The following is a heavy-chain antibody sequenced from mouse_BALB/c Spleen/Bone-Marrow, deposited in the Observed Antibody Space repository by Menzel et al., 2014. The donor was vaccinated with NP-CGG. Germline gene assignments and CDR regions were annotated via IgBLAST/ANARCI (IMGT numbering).Heavy chain of an antibody. J-gene: IGHJ4*01. D-gene: IGHD2-4*01. Sequence: VKLMESGPEVVRPGVSVKISCKGSGYTFXDYAMHWVKQSHAKSLEWIGVISTYNGNTNYNQKFKGKATMTVDKSSSTAYMELARLTSEDSAIYYCARSTMITTYAMDYWGQGTSVTVSS. V-gene: IGHV1-67*01. CDR1: GYTFXDYA. CDR2: ISTYNGNT. CDR3: ARSTMITTYAMDY.